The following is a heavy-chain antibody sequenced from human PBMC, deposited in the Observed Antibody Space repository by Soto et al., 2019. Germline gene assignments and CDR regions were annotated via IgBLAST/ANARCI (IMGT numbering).Heavy chain of an antibody. D-gene: IGHD1-26*01. CDR2: TYYRSKWYY. J-gene: IGHJ4*01. V-gene: IGHV6-1*01. CDR3: ARGEQYSGRIFDY. CDR1: GDSVSSNSAG. Sequence: TLSLTCAITGDSVSSNSAGWSWVRQSPSRGLEWLGRTYYRSKWYYEYAVSVRGRITINPDTSKNQYSLQLNSVTPEDAAVYFCARGEQYSGRIFDYWGQGTLVTVSS.